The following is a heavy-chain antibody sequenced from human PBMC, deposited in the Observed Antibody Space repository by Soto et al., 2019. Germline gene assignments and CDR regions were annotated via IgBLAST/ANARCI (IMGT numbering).Heavy chain of an antibody. CDR1: GDSVSSNSAA. J-gene: IGHJ5*02. Sequence: SQTLSLTCAISGDSVSSNSAAWNWIRQSPSRGLEWLGRTYYRSKWYNDYAVSVKSRITINPDTSKNQFSLQLNSVTPEDTAVYYCAREAHYDILTGYNWFDPWGQGTLVTVSS. CDR2: TYYRSKWYN. CDR3: AREAHYDILTGYNWFDP. D-gene: IGHD3-9*01. V-gene: IGHV6-1*01.